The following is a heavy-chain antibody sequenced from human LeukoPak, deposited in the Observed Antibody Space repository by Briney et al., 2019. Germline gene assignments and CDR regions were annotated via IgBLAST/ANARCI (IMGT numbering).Heavy chain of an antibody. CDR1: GGSISSGGYY. J-gene: IGHJ4*02. CDR2: IYYSGST. D-gene: IGHD4-17*01. V-gene: IGHV4-31*03. Sequence: SETLSLTCTVSGGSISSGGYYWSWIRQHPGKGLEWIGYIYYSGSTYYNPSLKSRVTISVDTSKNQFSLKLSSVTAADTAVYYCARSRPAPYDYGDYSYYFDYWGQGTLVTVSS. CDR3: ARSRPAPYDYGDYSYYFDY.